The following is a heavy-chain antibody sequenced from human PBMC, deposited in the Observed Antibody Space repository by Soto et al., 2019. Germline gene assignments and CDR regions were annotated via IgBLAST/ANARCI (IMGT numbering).Heavy chain of an antibody. CDR2: ISSSSSYI. D-gene: IGHD2-2*01. Sequence: WWSLRLSCSASVFTFSSYSMNWFRQAPGKGLEWVSSISSSSSYIYYADSVKGRFTISRDNAKNSLYLQMNSLRAEDTAVYYCARSLVVPAAPYYYYGMDVWGQGTTVTVSS. J-gene: IGHJ6*02. V-gene: IGHV3-21*01. CDR3: ARSLVVPAAPYYYYGMDV. CDR1: VFTFSSYS.